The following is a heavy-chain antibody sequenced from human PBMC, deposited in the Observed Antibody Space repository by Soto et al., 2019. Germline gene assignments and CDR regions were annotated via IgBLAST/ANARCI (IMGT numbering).Heavy chain of an antibody. D-gene: IGHD3-10*01. CDR3: AKPHVTYFYYGVDV. CDR1: VFTFSSYG. CDR2: ISDSGDTT. Sequence: WWSLRLSCSASVFTFSSYGMSWFRQAPGKGLEWVSGISDSGDTTYYADSVKGRFTISRDNSKNALYLQMSSLRAEDTALYYCAKPHVTYFYYGVDVWGHGTTVTVS. J-gene: IGHJ6*02. V-gene: IGHV3-23*01.